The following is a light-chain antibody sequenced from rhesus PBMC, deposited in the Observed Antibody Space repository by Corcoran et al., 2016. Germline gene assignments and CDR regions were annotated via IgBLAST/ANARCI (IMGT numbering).Light chain of an antibody. CDR3: QQYSSRPYS. CDR2: KAS. Sequence: DIQMTQSPSSLSASVGDRVTITCRASQGISSWLAWYQQKPWKAPKFLIYKASSLQSGGPSRFSGSGSGTECTLTISSLQCEDFATYACQQYSSRPYSFGQVTKVEIK. CDR1: QGISSW. V-gene: IGKV1-21*01. J-gene: IGKJ2*01.